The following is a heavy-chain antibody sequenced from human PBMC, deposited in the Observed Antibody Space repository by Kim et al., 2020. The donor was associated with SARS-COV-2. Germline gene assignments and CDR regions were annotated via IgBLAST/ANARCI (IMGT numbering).Heavy chain of an antibody. V-gene: IGHV4-34*01. D-gene: IGHD1-26*01. CDR1: GGSLNGYY. J-gene: IGHJ4*02. CDR2: INHSGSA. Sequence: SETLSLTCAVYGGSLNGYYWTWIRQPPGEGLEWIGEINHSGSADYNPSLKSRVTISVDTSKNQFSLNLNSVTAADTAVYYCARGDVGFQLVLRNWGQGSQVTVS. CDR3: ARGDVGFQLVLRN.